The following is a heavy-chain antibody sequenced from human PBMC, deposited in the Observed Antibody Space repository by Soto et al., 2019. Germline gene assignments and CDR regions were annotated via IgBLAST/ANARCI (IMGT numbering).Heavy chain of an antibody. CDR3: TSRCCPSGLCSLEF. V-gene: IGHV3-21*01. J-gene: IGHJ4*02. Sequence: GGSLRLSCAASGFTFSTYDMSWVRQAPGKGLEWVSSISSGATYRYYADSVRGRFTISRDNTKDPLYLQMNSLRAEDTEVYYWTSRCCPSGLCSLEFWGQGTLVTVSS. CDR2: ISSGATYR. CDR1: GFTFSTYD. D-gene: IGHD2-8*01.